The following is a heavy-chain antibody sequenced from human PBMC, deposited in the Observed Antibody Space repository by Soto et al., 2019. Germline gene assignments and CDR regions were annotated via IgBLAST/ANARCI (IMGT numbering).Heavy chain of an antibody. V-gene: IGHV4-59*08. CDR3: VRQGLGALHGLVDV. CDR2: IHPGWGA. D-gene: IGHD3-16*01. Sequence: LSLTCTISGGSISAYYWGWIRQPPGKGLEWIGYIHPGWGANYNPSLKSRVTISLDTSKTQISLELSSMTAADAALYYCVRQGLGALHGLVDVWGQPHTVTVSS. CDR1: GGSISAYY. J-gene: IGHJ6*02.